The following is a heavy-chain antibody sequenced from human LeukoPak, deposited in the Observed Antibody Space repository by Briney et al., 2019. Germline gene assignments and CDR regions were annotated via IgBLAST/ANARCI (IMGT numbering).Heavy chain of an antibody. V-gene: IGHV3-53*01. CDR2: IYSGGST. CDR3: AKDAIVVVVAATPGGCYFDY. Sequence: GGSLRLSCAASGFTVSSNFMSWVRQAPGKGLEWVSVIYSGGSTYYADSVKGRFTISRDNSKNTLYLQMNSLRAEDTAVYYCAKDAIVVVVAATPGGCYFDYWGQGTLVTVSS. D-gene: IGHD2-15*01. J-gene: IGHJ4*02. CDR1: GFTVSSNF.